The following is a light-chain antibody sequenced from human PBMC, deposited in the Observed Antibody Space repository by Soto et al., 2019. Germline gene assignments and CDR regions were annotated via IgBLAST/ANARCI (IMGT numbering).Light chain of an antibody. CDR2: DAS. CDR1: QSVSSY. J-gene: IGKJ1*01. Sequence: EIVLTQSPGTLSLSPGERATLSFRASQSVSSYLAWYQQKPGQAPRLLIYDASNRATGIPARFSGSGSGTDFALTISSLEPEDFAVYYCQQRSNWSITFGQGTKVDI. CDR3: QQRSNWSIT. V-gene: IGKV3-11*01.